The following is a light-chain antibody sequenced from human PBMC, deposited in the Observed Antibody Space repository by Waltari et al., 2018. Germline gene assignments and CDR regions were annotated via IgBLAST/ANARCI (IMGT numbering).Light chain of an antibody. Sequence: QSALTQPRSVSGSPGQSVTISCTGTSSDVGGYNYVSWYQHHPGKAPKLLIFDVIKRPSGVPDRFSGSKSGNTASLTISGLQAEDEADYYCYSYAGSYTVVFGGGTRLTVL. V-gene: IGLV2-11*01. CDR1: SSDVGGYNY. J-gene: IGLJ2*01. CDR3: YSYAGSYTVV. CDR2: DVI.